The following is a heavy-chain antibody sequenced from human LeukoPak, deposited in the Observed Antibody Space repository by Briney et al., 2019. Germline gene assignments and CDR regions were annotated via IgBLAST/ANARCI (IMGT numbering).Heavy chain of an antibody. V-gene: IGHV3-7*01. D-gene: IGHD3-3*02. CDR2: INLDGSEK. J-gene: IGHJ3*02. CDR1: GFRFSSYW. CDR3: ARDSERSSSFAFDI. Sequence: PGGSLRLSCAASGFRFSSYWMSWVRQAPGKGLEWVANINLDGSEKSYVDSVEGRFTISRDNAKNSLYLQMHSPRAEDTAVYYCARDSERSSSFAFDIWGQGTMVTASS.